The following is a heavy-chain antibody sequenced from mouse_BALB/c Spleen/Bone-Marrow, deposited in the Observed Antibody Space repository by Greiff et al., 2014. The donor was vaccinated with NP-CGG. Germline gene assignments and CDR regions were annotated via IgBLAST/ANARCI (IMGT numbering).Heavy chain of an antibody. Sequence: VQLQQSGPELVKPGASVKISCKASGYSFNGYFLNWGKQSHGKSLEWIGRINPYNGDTFYNQKFKGKATLTVDKSSSTAHMELLSLTSEDSAVYYCGSGPAWFAYWGQGTLVTVSA. CDR3: GSGPAWFAY. J-gene: IGHJ3*01. CDR2: INPYNGDT. V-gene: IGHV1-37*01. CDR1: GYSFNGYF.